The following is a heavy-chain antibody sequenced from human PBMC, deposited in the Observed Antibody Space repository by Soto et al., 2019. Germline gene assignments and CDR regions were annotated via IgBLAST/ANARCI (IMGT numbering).Heavy chain of an antibody. J-gene: IGHJ4*02. CDR1: GFTFSSYA. V-gene: IGHV3-23*02. Sequence: PGGSLRLSCAASGFTFSSYAMSWVRQAAGEGQGLLCMRSEGRRVGYEGRSGWSRYHYKKDNSKNTLYLQMNSLRAEDTAVYYCAKAEYSIAARPQFDYGGQGTLATVSS. CDR3: AKAEYSIAARPQFDY. CDR2: RSEGRRVG. D-gene: IGHD6-6*01.